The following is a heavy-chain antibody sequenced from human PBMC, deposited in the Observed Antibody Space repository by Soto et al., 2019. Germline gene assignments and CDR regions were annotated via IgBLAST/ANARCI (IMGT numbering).Heavy chain of an antibody. J-gene: IGHJ4*02. CDR3: ARSTVVSGTPDFDY. D-gene: IGHD6-19*01. V-gene: IGHV3-30-3*01. CDR2: IAYDDGDTK. Sequence: QVQLVESGGGVVPPGRSLGLSCAASGFTFSSFTMHWVRQAPGKGLEWVALIAYDDGDTKNYADSVKGRFTISRDNSKNTLYLQMNSLRPEDTAVYYCARSTVVSGTPDFDYWGQGALVTVSS. CDR1: GFTFSSFT.